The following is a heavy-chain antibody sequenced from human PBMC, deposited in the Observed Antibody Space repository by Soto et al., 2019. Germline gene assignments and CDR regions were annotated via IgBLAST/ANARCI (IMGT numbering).Heavy chain of an antibody. J-gene: IGHJ6*02. CDR1: GFTVSSNY. CDR2: IYSGGST. D-gene: IGHD2-15*01. V-gene: IGHV3-53*01. Sequence: PGGSLRLSCAASGFTVSSNYMSWVRQAPGKGLEWVSVIYSGGSTYYADSVKGRFTISRDNSKNTLYLQMNSLRAEDTAVYCCARDRGYCSGGSCYPTYYYGMDVWGQGTTVTVSS. CDR3: ARDRGYCSGGSCYPTYYYGMDV.